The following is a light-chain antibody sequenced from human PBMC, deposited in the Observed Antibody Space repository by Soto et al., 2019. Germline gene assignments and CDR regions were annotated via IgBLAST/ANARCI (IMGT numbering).Light chain of an antibody. CDR2: GTS. CDR1: QTVHSSF. Sequence: EVVLTQSPGTLSLSPGERATVSCRASQTVHSSFFAWYQQKGGQAPRLLIYGTSNRAAGIPDRFSGHGSGTDFTLTIDGREPEDFGMYFCQQHGGSPPYTFGRGTRVEI. CDR3: QQHGGSPPYT. V-gene: IGKV3-20*01. J-gene: IGKJ2*01.